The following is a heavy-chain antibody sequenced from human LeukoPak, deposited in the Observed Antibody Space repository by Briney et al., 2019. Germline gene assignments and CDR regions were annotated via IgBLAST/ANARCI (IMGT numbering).Heavy chain of an antibody. CDR1: GFTFSTYG. CDR2: ISYDGVNK. Sequence: GRSLRLSCVVSGFTFSTYGMHWVRQAPGKGLEWVAFISYDGVNKQYADSVKGRFTISRDNSKNTLYLQMNSLRAEDTAVYYCAKLVGPTTSYFDSWGQGTLVTVSS. D-gene: IGHD1-26*01. J-gene: IGHJ4*02. V-gene: IGHV3-30*18. CDR3: AKLVGPTTSYFDS.